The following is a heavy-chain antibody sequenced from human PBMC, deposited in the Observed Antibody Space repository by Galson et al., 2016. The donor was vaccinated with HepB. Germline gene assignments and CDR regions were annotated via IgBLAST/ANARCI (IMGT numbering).Heavy chain of an antibody. D-gene: IGHD1-7*01. J-gene: IGHJ3*01. CDR1: GFTFSSFA. Sequence: SLRLSCAASGFTFSSFAMSWVRQSPGKGLEWVSVVTSSGNMTHYADSVKGRFTVSRDNSKNTLYLQTNSLRAEDTAVYLCAKATPTTPTLSVAFDLWGQGTMVTVSS. V-gene: IGHV3-23*01. CDR3: AKATPTTPTLSVAFDL. CDR2: VTSSGNMT.